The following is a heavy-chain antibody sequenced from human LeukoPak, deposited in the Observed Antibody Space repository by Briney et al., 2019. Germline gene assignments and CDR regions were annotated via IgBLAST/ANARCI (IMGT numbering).Heavy chain of an antibody. CDR2: IYSGGST. CDR3: ARWRLYYGMDV. Sequence: GGSLRLSCAASGXTVSSNYMSWVRQAPGKGLEWVSVIYSGGSTYYADSVKGRFTISRDNSKNTLYLQMNSLRAEDTAVYYCARWRLYYGMDVWGQGTTVTVSS. CDR1: GXTVSSNY. J-gene: IGHJ6*02. V-gene: IGHV3-66*01. D-gene: IGHD3-3*01.